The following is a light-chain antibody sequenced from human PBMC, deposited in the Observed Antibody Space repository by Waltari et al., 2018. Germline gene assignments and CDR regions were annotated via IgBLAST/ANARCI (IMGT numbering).Light chain of an antibody. J-gene: IGKJ4*01. CDR1: QSLLHGNGYNY. CDR2: LSS. Sequence: DIVMTQSPLSLPVTPGEPASISCRSSQSLLHGNGYNYLDWYLQKTGQSPQVLIYLSSSRASGVPDRFSGSGSGTDFTLNISRVEAEDVGVYYCMQALQTPLTFGGGTKVEIK. V-gene: IGKV2-28*01. CDR3: MQALQTPLT.